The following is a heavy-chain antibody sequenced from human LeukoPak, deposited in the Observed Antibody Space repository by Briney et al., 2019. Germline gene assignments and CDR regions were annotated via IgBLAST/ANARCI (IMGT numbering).Heavy chain of an antibody. Sequence: GASVKVSCKASGYTFTGYYMHWVRQAPGQGLEWMGWINPNSGGTNYAQKFQGRVTMTRDTSISTAYMELSRLRSDDTAVYYCARDLGPYDSSGYYGHWGQGTLVTVSS. D-gene: IGHD3-22*01. CDR1: GYTFTGYY. J-gene: IGHJ4*02. CDR2: INPNSGGT. CDR3: ARDLGPYDSSGYYGH. V-gene: IGHV1-2*02.